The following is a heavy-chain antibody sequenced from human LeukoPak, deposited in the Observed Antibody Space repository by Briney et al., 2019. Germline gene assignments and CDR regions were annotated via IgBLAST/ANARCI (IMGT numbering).Heavy chain of an antibody. V-gene: IGHV3-23*01. D-gene: IGHD2-2*01. J-gene: IGHJ6*02. Sequence: GGSLRLSCAASGFTFSSYAMSWVRQAPGKGLEWVSAISGGGGSTYYADSVKGRFTISRDNSKNTLYLQMNSLRAEDTAVYYCAKEYCSSTSCSSDYYYYGMDVWGQGTTVTVSS. CDR2: ISGGGGST. CDR1: GFTFSSYA. CDR3: AKEYCSSTSCSSDYYYYGMDV.